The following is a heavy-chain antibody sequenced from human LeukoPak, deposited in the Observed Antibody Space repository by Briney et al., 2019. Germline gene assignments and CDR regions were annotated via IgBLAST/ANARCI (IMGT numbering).Heavy chain of an antibody. Sequence: SETLSLTCTVSGYSISSGYYWGWIRQPPGKGLEWIGSIYHSGSTYYNPSLKSRVTISVDTSKNQFSLKLSSVTAADTAVYYCASRKHYYDILTGYDYWGQGTLVTVSS. CDR1: GYSISSGYY. D-gene: IGHD3-9*01. CDR3: ASRKHYYDILTGYDY. CDR2: IYHSGST. V-gene: IGHV4-38-2*02. J-gene: IGHJ4*02.